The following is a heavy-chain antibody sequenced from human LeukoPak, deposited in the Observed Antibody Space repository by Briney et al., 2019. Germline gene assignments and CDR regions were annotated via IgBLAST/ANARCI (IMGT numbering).Heavy chain of an antibody. V-gene: IGHV4-34*01. D-gene: IGHD3-22*01. J-gene: IGHJ4*02. CDR3: ARGRRYSYDSSGYQNYFDY. CDR2: INHIVSA. CDR1: GGSFSGYY. Sequence: SQTLSLTRALYGGSFSGYYWSWIRQPPGKGLEWIGEINHIVSANYNPSLTSRVTISVDTSKNQFSLRLSSVTAADTAVYYCARGRRYSYDSSGYQNYFDYWGQRTLVTVSP.